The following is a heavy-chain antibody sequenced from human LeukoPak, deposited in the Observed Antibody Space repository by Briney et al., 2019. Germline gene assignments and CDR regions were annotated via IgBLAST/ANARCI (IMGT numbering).Heavy chain of an antibody. D-gene: IGHD3-10*01. CDR3: ARDREVYGSGSYYSHLDY. CDR2: IYTSGST. Sequence: SETLSLTCAVSGGSISSGSYYWSWIRQPAGKGLEWIGRIYTSGSTNYNPSLKSRVTISIDTSKNQFSLKLSSVTAADTAVYYCARDREVYGSGSYYSHLDYWGQGTLVTVSS. CDR1: GGSISSGSYY. V-gene: IGHV4-61*02. J-gene: IGHJ4*02.